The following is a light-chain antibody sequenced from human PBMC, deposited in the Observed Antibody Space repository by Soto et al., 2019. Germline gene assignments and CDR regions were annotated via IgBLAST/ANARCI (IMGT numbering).Light chain of an antibody. CDR2: EAS. V-gene: IGKV3-20*01. CDR3: QQYADSYT. Sequence: EIVLTQSPGTLSLSPGERATLSCRASQSVSRNYLAWYHQKTGQAPRLLIYEASNRATGIPDRFSGSGSGTDFTLTISRLDPEDFAVYYCQQYADSYTFGQWTKLEIK. CDR1: QSVSRNY. J-gene: IGKJ2*01.